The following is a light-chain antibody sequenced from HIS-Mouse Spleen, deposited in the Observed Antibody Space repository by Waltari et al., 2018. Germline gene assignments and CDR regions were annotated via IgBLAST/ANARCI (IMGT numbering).Light chain of an antibody. V-gene: IGLV2-8*01. J-gene: IGLJ1*01. Sequence: QSALTQPPSASGSPGQSVTIPCTRPSSDVGGYNHVSWYQHHPGKPPKLMIYEVSKRPSGVPDRFSGSKSGNTASLTVSGLQAEDEADYYCSSYAGSNNYVFGTGTKVTVL. CDR1: SSDVGGYNH. CDR3: SSYAGSNNYV. CDR2: EVS.